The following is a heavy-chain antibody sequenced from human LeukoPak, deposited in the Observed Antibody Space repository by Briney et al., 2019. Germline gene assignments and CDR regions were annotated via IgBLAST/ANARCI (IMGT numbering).Heavy chain of an antibody. V-gene: IGHV3-72*01. D-gene: IGHD3-10*01. CDR2: ARNKANSYRV. CDR1: GFTFSDHF. J-gene: IGHJ4*02. Sequence: GGSLRLSCAASGFTFSDHFMDWVRQAPGKGLEWVGRARNKANSYRVEYAESVRGRFIISRDDSEESLYLQMNSLKTEDTAVYYCTREALNHGSGTYYIDSFDFWGQGTLVTVSS. CDR3: TREALNHGSGTYYIDSFDF.